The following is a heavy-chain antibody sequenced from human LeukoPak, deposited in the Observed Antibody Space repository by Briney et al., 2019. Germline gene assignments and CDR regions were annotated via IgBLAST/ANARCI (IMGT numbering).Heavy chain of an antibody. CDR2: ISGYNGDT. J-gene: IGHJ5*02. CDR1: GFIFTKYG. V-gene: IGHV1-18*01. D-gene: IGHD6-19*01. Sequence: ASVKVSCKASGFIFTKYGISWVRQAPGQGLEWMGWISGYNGDTNYAQKLQGRVTMTTDTSATTAYMELRSLRSDDTAFYYCARDPSNTSGWKTWFDTWGQGTLVTVSS. CDR3: ARDPSNTSGWKTWFDT.